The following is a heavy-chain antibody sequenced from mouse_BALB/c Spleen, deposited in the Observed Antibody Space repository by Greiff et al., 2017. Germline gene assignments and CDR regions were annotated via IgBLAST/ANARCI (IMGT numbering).Heavy chain of an antibody. CDR2: ISSGGST. J-gene: IGHJ2*01. V-gene: IGHV5-6-5*01. D-gene: IGHD2-1*01. CDR1: GFTFSSYA. CDR3: ARGKDGNHFDY. Sequence: EVKLMESGGGLVKPGGSLKLSCAASGFTFSSYAMSWVRQTPEKRLEWVASISSGGSTYYPDSVKGRFTISRDNARNILYLQMSSLRSEDTAMYYCARGKDGNHFDYWGQGTTLTVSS.